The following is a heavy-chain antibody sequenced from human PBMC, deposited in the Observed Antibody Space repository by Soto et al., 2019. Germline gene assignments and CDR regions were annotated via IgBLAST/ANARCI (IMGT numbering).Heavy chain of an antibody. CDR2: LYHGGSS. CDR1: GGSISSSYW. J-gene: IGHJ4*02. D-gene: IGHD3-3*01. V-gene: IGHV4-4*02. Sequence: QVQLQESGPGLVKPSGTLSLTCAASGGSISSSYWRNWVRQTPRGGLEWIGKLYHGGSSNYNPCLKNRVTISVVKSNNQFSLKLTSVTAADTAVYYCVSSLNYDFWRDGRRHFYFDYWGRGILATVSS. CDR3: VSSLNYDFWRDGRRHFYFDY.